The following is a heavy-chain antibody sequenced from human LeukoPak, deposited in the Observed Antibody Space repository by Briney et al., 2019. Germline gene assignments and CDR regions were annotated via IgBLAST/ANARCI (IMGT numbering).Heavy chain of an antibody. J-gene: IGHJ4*02. CDR1: GFSFSSYW. CDR2: IKQDGSQK. V-gene: IGHV3-7*03. CDR3: ATYRRGYHDSSESYYFDY. D-gene: IGHD3-22*01. Sequence: GGSLRLSCAASGFSFSSYWMSWVRQAPGKGLEWVANIKQDGSQKYYKDSVKGRFTISRDNAQNSLYLQMNSLRVEDTAVYYCATYRRGYHDSSESYYFDYWGQGTLVTVSS.